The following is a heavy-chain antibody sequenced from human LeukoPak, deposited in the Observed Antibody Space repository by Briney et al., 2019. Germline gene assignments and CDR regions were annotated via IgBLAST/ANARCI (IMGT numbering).Heavy chain of an antibody. CDR3: ARGGPYDSSGYWAFDI. Sequence: GGSLRLSCTASAFTFSNYWMSWVRQAPGKGLEWVASINQDGSAKDSVHSVEGRFIISRDNVKNSLYLQMDSLRAEDTAVYYCARGGPYDSSGYWAFDIWGQGTMVTVSS. CDR1: AFTFSNYW. J-gene: IGHJ3*02. D-gene: IGHD3-22*01. CDR2: INQDGSAK. V-gene: IGHV3-7*03.